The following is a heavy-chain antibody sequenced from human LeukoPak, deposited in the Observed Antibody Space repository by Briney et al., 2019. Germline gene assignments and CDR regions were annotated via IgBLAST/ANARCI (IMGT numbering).Heavy chain of an antibody. CDR3: ARDSGGWYRWFDP. V-gene: IGHV4-59*01. J-gene: IGHJ5*02. Sequence: PSETLSLTCTVSGGSISSYYWGWIRQPPGKGLEWIGYIYYSGSTNYNPSLKSRVTISVDTSKNQFSLKLSSVTAADTAVYYCARDSGGWYRWFDPWGQGTLVTVSS. CDR2: IYYSGST. D-gene: IGHD6-19*01. CDR1: GGSISSYY.